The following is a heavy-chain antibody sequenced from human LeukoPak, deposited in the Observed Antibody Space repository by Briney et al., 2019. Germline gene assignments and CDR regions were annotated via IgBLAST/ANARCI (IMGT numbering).Heavy chain of an antibody. CDR3: ARVKNSYGSGSYFDY. J-gene: IGHJ4*02. CDR1: GGSISSDDYY. D-gene: IGHD3-10*01. Sequence: SETPSLTCTVSGGSISSDDYYWSWIRQPPGKGLEWIGYIYYSGSTYYNPSLKSRVTLSVDTSKNQFSLKLSSVTAADTAVYYCARVKNSYGSGSYFDYWGQGTLVTVSS. V-gene: IGHV4-30-4*01. CDR2: IYYSGST.